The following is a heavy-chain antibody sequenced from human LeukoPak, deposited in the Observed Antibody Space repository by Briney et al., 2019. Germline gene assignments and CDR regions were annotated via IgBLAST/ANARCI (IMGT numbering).Heavy chain of an antibody. Sequence: GESLKISCKGSGYSFTSYWIGWVRQMPGKGLEWMGIIYPGDSDTRYSPSFQGQVTISADKSISTAYLQWSSLKASDTAMYYCARLGYNGLNYYYGMDVWGQGTTVTVSS. CDR2: IYPGDSDT. CDR1: GYSFTSYW. J-gene: IGHJ6*02. D-gene: IGHD1-26*01. V-gene: IGHV5-51*01. CDR3: ARLGYNGLNYYYGMDV.